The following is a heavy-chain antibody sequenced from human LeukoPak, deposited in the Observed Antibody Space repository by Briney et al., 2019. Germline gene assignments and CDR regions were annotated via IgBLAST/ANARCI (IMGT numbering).Heavy chain of an antibody. Sequence: PGGSLRLSCAASGFTFSSYWMNWFRQAQGKGLEWVANIKQDGREKYYVDSVKGRFTISRDNAKNSLYLQMNSLRAEDTAVYYCAKDDHSGYDSSYWFDPWGQGTLVTVSS. V-gene: IGHV3-7*01. CDR3: AKDDHSGYDSSYWFDP. D-gene: IGHD5-12*01. CDR2: IKQDGREK. CDR1: GFTFSSYW. J-gene: IGHJ5*02.